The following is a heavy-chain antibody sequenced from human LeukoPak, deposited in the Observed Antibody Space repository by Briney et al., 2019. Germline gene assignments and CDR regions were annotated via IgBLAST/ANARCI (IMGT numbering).Heavy chain of an antibody. Sequence: GASVKVSCRASGYTFTGYYMHWVRQAPGQGLEWMGWINPSSGGTNYAQKFQGRVTMTRDTSISTAYMELSRLRSDDTAVYYCARGKVATPFDYWGQGTLVTVSS. J-gene: IGHJ4*02. CDR2: INPSSGGT. CDR3: ARGKVATPFDY. V-gene: IGHV1-2*02. CDR1: GYTFTGYY. D-gene: IGHD5-12*01.